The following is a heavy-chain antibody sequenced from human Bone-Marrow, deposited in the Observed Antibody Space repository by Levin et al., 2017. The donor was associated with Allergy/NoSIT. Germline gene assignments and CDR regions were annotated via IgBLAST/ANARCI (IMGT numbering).Heavy chain of an antibody. V-gene: IGHV4-31*03. Sequence: SETLSLTCTVSGGSISSGGYYWSWIRQHPGKGLEWIGYIYYSGSTYYNPSLKSRVTISVDTSKNQFSLKLSSVTAADTAVYYCAREVIGGSSTSCYGCIDYWGQGTLVTVSS. CDR3: AREVIGGSSTSCYGCIDY. D-gene: IGHD2-2*01. J-gene: IGHJ4*02. CDR1: GGSISSGGYY. CDR2: IYYSGST.